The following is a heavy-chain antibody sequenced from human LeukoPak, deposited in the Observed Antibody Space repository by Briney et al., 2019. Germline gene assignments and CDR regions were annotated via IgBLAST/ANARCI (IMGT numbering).Heavy chain of an antibody. CDR3: ARGETILNWFDP. J-gene: IGHJ5*02. Sequence: GSSVKVSCKASGGTFSSEAFIWVRQAPGQGLEWMGGIIPIFGRPDYAQKFQDIVMITTDESTNTVYMELSSLRSEDTAVYYCARGETILNWFDPWGQGTLVTVSS. CDR2: IIPIFGRP. D-gene: IGHD1-1*01. CDR1: GGTFSSEA. V-gene: IGHV1-69*05.